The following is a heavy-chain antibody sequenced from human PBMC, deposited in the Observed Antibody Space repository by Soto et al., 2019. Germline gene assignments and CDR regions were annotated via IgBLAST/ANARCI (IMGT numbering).Heavy chain of an antibody. D-gene: IGHD3-22*01. Sequence: QDQLVQSGAEVKKPGASVKVSCKATGYTFTSYGISWVRQAPGQGLERMGWISAYNGNTNNAQKLQGRVTMTTDTSTSTADMELRSLGSDATAVYYCARGQATMIVVVGDYWGQGTLVTVSS. CDR3: ARGQATMIVVVGDY. J-gene: IGHJ4*02. CDR1: GYTFTSYG. V-gene: IGHV1-18*01. CDR2: ISAYNGNT.